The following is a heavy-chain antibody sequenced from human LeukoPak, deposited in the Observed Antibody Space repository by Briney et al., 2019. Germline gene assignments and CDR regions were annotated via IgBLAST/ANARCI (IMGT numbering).Heavy chain of an antibody. CDR2: IIPIFGTA. D-gene: IGHD2-8*01. V-gene: IGHV1-69*13. J-gene: IGHJ4*02. Sequence: SVKVSCKASGYTFTSYGISWVRQAPGQGLEWMGGIIPIFGTANYAQKFQGRVTITADESTSTAYMELSSLRSEDTAVYYCASHTNGVCYDWGQGTLVTVSS. CDR1: GYTFTSYG. CDR3: ASHTNGVCYD.